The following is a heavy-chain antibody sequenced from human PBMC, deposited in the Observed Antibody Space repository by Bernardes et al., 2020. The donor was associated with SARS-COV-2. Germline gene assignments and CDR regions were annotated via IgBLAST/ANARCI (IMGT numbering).Heavy chain of an antibody. J-gene: IGHJ6*03. CDR3: ARVALYDFWSGYQYYYYYMDV. V-gene: IGHV3-20*04. Sequence: GGSLRLSCAASGFTFDDYGMSWVRQAPGKGLEWVSGINWYGGSTGYADSVKGRFTISRDNAKNSLYMQMNSLRAEDTALYYCARVALYDFWSGYQYYYYYMDVWGKGTTVTVSS. CDR1: GFTFDDYG. CDR2: INWYGGST. D-gene: IGHD3-3*01.